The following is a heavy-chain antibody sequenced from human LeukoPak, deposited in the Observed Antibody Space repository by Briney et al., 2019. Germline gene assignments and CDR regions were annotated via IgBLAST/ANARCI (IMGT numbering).Heavy chain of an antibody. CDR2: IIPIFGTA. CDR1: GGTFSSYA. CDR3: ARGGYDILTGSPQGFDP. D-gene: IGHD3-9*01. Sequence: GSSVKVSCKASGGTFSSYAISWVRQAPGQGLEWMGGIIPIFGTANYAQKFQGRVTITADESTSTAYMELSSLRSEDTAVYYCARGGYDILTGSPQGFDPWGQGTLVTVSS. V-gene: IGHV1-69*01. J-gene: IGHJ5*02.